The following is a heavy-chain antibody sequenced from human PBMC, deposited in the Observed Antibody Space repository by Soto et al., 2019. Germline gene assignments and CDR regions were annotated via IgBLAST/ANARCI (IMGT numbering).Heavy chain of an antibody. CDR1: GFTFICYW. V-gene: IGHV3-7*01. J-gene: IGHJ6*02. CDR3: ARDAVVLVPAADLNSYYGMDV. Sequence: GWSLRLACSASGFTFICYWMSSVRQDQGKGLEWVANIKQDGSEKYYVDSVKGRFTISRDNAKNSLYLQMNSLRAEDTAVYYCARDAVVLVPAADLNSYYGMDVWGQGT. D-gene: IGHD2-2*01. CDR2: IKQDGSEK.